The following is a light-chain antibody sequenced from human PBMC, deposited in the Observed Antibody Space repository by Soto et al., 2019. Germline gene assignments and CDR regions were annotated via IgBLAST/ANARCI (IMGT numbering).Light chain of an antibody. CDR1: SGSLASNS. CDR3: QSYNSSSWV. V-gene: IGLV6-57*03. J-gene: IGLJ3*02. Sequence: NFMLTQPHSMSESPGKTVTISCTRSSGSLASNSVQWYQQRPDSVPSTVIYEDKQRPSGVPDRFSGSIDSSSNSASLTITGLKTEDEADYFCQSYNSSSWVFGGGTKLTVL. CDR2: EDK.